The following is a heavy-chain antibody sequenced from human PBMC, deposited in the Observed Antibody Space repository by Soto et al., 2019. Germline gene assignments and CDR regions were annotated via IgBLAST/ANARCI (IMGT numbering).Heavy chain of an antibody. Sequence: ASVKVSCKASGGTFSSYAISWVRQAPGQGLEWMGGIIPIFGTANYAQKFQGRVTITADESTSTAYMELSSLRSEDTAVYYCARGVLSGSPNWFDPWGQGTLVTVSS. J-gene: IGHJ5*02. D-gene: IGHD1-26*01. CDR2: IIPIFGTA. V-gene: IGHV1-69*13. CDR3: ARGVLSGSPNWFDP. CDR1: GGTFSSYA.